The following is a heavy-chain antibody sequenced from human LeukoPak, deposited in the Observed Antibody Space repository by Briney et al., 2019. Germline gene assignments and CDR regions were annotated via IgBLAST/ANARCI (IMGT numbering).Heavy chain of an antibody. CDR3: ARDNHGSDY. V-gene: IGHV4-34*01. CDR2: INHSGST. D-gene: IGHD6-13*01. Sequence: SETLSLTCAVYGGSFSGYYWSWIRQPPGKGLEWIGEINHSGSTYYNPSLKSRVTISVDRSKNQFSLKLSSVTAADTAVYYCARDNHGSDYWGQGTLVTVSS. J-gene: IGHJ4*02. CDR1: GGSFSGYY.